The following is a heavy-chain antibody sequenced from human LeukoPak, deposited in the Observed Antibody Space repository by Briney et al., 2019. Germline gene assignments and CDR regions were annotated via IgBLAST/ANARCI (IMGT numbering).Heavy chain of an antibody. Sequence: PSETLSLTCAVYGGSFSGYYWSWIRQPPGKGLGWIGEINHSGSTNYNPSLKSRVTISVDTSKNQFSLKLSSVTAADTAVYYCARERDGNFDYWGQGTLVTVSS. J-gene: IGHJ4*02. CDR2: INHSGST. CDR1: GGSFSGYY. CDR3: ARERDGNFDY. V-gene: IGHV4-34*01. D-gene: IGHD1-1*01.